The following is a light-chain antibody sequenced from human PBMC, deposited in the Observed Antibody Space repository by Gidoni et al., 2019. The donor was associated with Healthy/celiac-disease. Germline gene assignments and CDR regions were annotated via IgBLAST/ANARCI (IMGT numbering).Light chain of an antibody. V-gene: IGKV1-39*01. CDR1: QSISSY. CDR2: AAS. CDR3: QQSYSPLWT. Sequence: DSKMTQYPSSLSASVGDRVTITCRASQSISSYLNWYQPKPGKAPKLLIYAASSLQSGVPSRFIGSGSGSDFTLTISSLQPEDFATYYCQQSYSPLWTFGHGTKVEIK. J-gene: IGKJ1*01.